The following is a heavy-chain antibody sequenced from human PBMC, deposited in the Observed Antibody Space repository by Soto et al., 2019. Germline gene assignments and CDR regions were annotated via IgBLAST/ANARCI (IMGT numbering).Heavy chain of an antibody. CDR1: GFTFSNYA. V-gene: IGHV3-23*01. J-gene: IGHJ4*02. CDR2: ISDSGVST. Sequence: EVQLLESGGGLVQPGGSLRLSCAASGFTFSNYARSWVRQAPGKGLEWVSSISDSGVSTYYADSVKGRCTISRDHSKHPLFLPMNTLRAEDTAVYYCDKGTAFGYLGQGTLVTVPS. D-gene: IGHD2-2*01. CDR3: DKGTAFGY.